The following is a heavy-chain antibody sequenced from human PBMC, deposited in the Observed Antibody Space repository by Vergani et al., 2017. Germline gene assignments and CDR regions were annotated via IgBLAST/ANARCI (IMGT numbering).Heavy chain of an antibody. Sequence: QVQLVESGGGVVQPGRSLRLSCAASGFTFNQYGMHWVRQAPGKGLEWVSSIKNTGDSTHYADSVKGRFTISRDNSKNTLYLQMNSLRVEDTAVYYCGRGSDNYNWGQGTLVTVSS. J-gene: IGHJ4*02. CDR1: GFTFNQYG. V-gene: IGHV3-NL1*01. D-gene: IGHD5-24*01. CDR3: GRGSDNYN. CDR2: IKNTGDST.